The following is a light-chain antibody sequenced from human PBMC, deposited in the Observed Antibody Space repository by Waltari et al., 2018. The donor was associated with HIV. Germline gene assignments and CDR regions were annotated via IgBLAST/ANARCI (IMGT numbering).Light chain of an antibody. Sequence: EIVLTQSPDTLSLSPGERATLSCTASQSVTSGYLAWDQQKPGRTPRLVISGASSRATGIPDRFSGSGSGTHFTLTINGVEPEDFAVYFCQQYATSPELTFGGGTQLDIK. CDR2: GAS. J-gene: IGKJ4*01. V-gene: IGKV3-20*01. CDR1: QSVTSGY. CDR3: QQYATSPELT.